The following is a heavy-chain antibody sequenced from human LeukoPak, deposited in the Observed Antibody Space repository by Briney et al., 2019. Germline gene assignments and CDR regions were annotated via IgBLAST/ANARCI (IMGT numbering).Heavy chain of an antibody. CDR2: IYYSGST. D-gene: IGHD2-2*02. CDR1: GYSISSGYY. Sequence: SETLSLTCTVSGYSISSGYYWGWIRQPPGKGLEWIGYIYYSGSTNYNPSLKSRVTISVDTSKNQFSLKLSSVTAADTAVYYCARNYGYCSSTSCYTLIDYWGQGTLVTVSS. J-gene: IGHJ4*02. CDR3: ARNYGYCSSTSCYTLIDY. V-gene: IGHV4-61*01.